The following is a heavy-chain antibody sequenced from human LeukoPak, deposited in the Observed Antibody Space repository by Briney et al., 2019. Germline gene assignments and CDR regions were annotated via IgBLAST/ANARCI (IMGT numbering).Heavy chain of an antibody. CDR1: GGSISSYY. J-gene: IGHJ3*02. CDR3: ARPVVAATFAFDI. V-gene: IGHV4-4*07. Sequence: KPSETLSLTCTVSGGSISSYYWSWIRQPAGKGLEWIGRIYTSGSTNYNPSLKSRVTISVDKSKNQFSLKLSSVTAADTAVYYCARPVVAATFAFDIWGQGTMVTVSS. CDR2: IYTSGST. D-gene: IGHD2-15*01.